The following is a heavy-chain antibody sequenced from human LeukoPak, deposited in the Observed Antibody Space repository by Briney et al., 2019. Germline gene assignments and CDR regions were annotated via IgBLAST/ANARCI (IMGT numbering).Heavy chain of an antibody. Sequence: WGSLRLSCAAYGFTFSNYAMSWIRQAPGKGLEWVSAISGSGDNTYYAASVKGRFTVSRDNSKNTLYVQMKSLRADDTAVYYCAKDFVVVPGNVNYFDYWGQGTLVTVSS. CDR3: AKDFVVVPGNVNYFDY. V-gene: IGHV3-23*01. J-gene: IGHJ4*02. D-gene: IGHD2-21*02. CDR2: ISGSGDNT. CDR1: GFTFSNYA.